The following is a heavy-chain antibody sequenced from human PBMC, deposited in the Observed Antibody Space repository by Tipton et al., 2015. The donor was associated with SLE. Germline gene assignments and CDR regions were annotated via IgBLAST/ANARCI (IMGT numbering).Heavy chain of an antibody. V-gene: IGHV5-51*03. D-gene: IGHD1-26*01. CDR1: GYTFISLW. J-gene: IGHJ4*02. CDR2: ISPADSDT. CDR3: AATEYIGDVPFDY. Sequence: QSGPEVKKPGESLKISCQASGYTFISLWIGWVRQMPGKGLEWMGNISPADSDTRYSPPFQGQVPISADGSISTAYLQWRSLKASDTAMYYCAATEYIGDVPFDYWGQGTLVTVSS.